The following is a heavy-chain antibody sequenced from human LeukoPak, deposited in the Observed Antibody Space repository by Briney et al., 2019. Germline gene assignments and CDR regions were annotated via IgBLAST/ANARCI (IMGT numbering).Heavy chain of an antibody. Sequence: SCKASGYTFTGYYMHWVRQAPGKGLEWVAVISYDGSNKIYADSVKGRFTISRDNSKNTLYVQTNSLRAEDTAVYYCARGPVWGNYGWSYFDYWGQGTLVTVSS. CDR1: GYTFTGYY. D-gene: IGHD3-10*01. CDR2: ISYDGSNK. V-gene: IGHV3-30-3*01. CDR3: ARGPVWGNYGWSYFDY. J-gene: IGHJ4*02.